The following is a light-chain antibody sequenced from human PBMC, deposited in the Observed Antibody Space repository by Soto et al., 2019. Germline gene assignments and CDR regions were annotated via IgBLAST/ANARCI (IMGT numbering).Light chain of an antibody. Sequence: EIVLTQSPGTLSLSPRERATLSCRASQSVDSNYLGWYQQKPGQAPRLLIYAASSRATGIPDRFSGGGSGTDFTLTISRLEPEDFAVYYCQLYYSGMFGQGTKVEIK. CDR2: AAS. J-gene: IGKJ1*01. CDR1: QSVDSNY. V-gene: IGKV3-20*01. CDR3: QLYYSGM.